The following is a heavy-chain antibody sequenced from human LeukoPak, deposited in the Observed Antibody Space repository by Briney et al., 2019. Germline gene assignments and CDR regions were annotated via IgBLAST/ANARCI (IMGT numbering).Heavy chain of an antibody. D-gene: IGHD5-24*01. V-gene: IGHV4-39*01. CDR3: ASGLQSRDGYNYVGVGDY. Sequence: PSETLSLTCTVSGGSISSSSYYWGWIRQPPWKGLEGIGSIYYSGSTYYNPSLKSRVTISVDTSKNQFSLKLSSVTAADTAVYYCASGLQSRDGYNYVGVGDYWGQGTLVTVPS. J-gene: IGHJ4*02. CDR1: GGSISSSSYY. CDR2: IYYSGST.